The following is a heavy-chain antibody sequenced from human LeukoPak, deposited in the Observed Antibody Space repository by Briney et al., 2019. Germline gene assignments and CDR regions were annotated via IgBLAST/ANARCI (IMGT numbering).Heavy chain of an antibody. V-gene: IGHV3-21*01. CDR2: ISSSSSYI. Sequence: GGSLRLSCVASGFSFSDHWMNWVRQAPGKGLEWVSSISSSSSYIYYADSVKGRFTISRDNAKNSLYLQMNSLRAEDTAVYYCARMGKVANDAFDIWGQGTMVTVSS. CDR1: GFSFSDHW. CDR3: ARMGKVANDAFDI. D-gene: IGHD1-26*01. J-gene: IGHJ3*02.